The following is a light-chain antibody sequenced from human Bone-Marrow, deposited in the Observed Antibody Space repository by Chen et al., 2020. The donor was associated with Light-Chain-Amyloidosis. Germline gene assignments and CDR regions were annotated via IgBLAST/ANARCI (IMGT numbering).Light chain of an antibody. J-gene: IGLJ1*01. Sequence: QSALTQPASVSGSPGQSITISCTGTSSDVGGDNHVSWYQQHPDKAPKLMIYEVTTRPSWVPDRFSGSKSDHTASLTISGLQTEDEADYFCSSYTITNTLVFGSGTRVTVL. V-gene: IGLV2-14*01. CDR2: EVT. CDR3: SSYTITNTLV. CDR1: SSDVGGDNH.